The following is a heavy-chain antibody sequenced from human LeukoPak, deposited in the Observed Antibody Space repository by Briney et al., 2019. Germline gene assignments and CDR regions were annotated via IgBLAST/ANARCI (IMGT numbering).Heavy chain of an antibody. J-gene: IGHJ4*02. Sequence: GASVKVSCKASGYTFTGYYMHWVRQAPGQGLEWMGWINPNSGGTNYAQKFQGRVTMTRDTSISTAYMELSSLRSEDTAVYYCARVRYDFWSADIQGDFDYWGQGTLVTVSS. V-gene: IGHV1-2*02. CDR1: GYTFTGYY. D-gene: IGHD3-3*01. CDR3: ARVRYDFWSADIQGDFDY. CDR2: INPNSGGT.